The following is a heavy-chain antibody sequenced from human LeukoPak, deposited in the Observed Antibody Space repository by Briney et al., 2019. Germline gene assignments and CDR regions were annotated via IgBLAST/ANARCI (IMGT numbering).Heavy chain of an antibody. D-gene: IGHD3-3*01. Sequence: PGGSLRLSCAASGFTFSSYAMSWVRQAPGKGLEWIGEIYYTGSVNYNLSLGSRVTISRDTSKSQFSLMLRSVTAADTAVYYCARHYDLWSAYSYWGQGLLVTVSS. V-gene: IGHV4-4*02. CDR3: ARHYDLWSAYSY. CDR1: GFTFSSYAM. J-gene: IGHJ4*02. CDR2: IYYTGSV.